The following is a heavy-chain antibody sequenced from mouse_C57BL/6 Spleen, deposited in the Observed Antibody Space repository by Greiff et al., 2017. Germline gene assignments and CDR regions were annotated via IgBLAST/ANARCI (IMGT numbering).Heavy chain of an antibody. D-gene: IGHD1-1*01. V-gene: IGHV1-26*01. CDR1: GYTFTDYY. Sequence: EVQLQQSGPELVKPGASVKISCKASGYTFTDYYMNWVKQSHGKSLEWIGDINPNNGGTSYNQKFKGKATLTVDKSSSTAYMELRSLTSEDSAVYYCARVTVVAFDDWGQGTTLTVSS. CDR3: ARVTVVAFDD. J-gene: IGHJ2*01. CDR2: INPNNGGT.